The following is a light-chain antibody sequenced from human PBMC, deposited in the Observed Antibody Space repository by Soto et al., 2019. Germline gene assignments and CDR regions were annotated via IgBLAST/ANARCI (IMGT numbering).Light chain of an antibody. J-gene: IGKJ3*01. CDR2: DAS. CDR3: QQYNSYT. CDR1: QSISSW. V-gene: IGKV1-5*01. Sequence: DIQMTQSPSTLSASVGDRVTITCRASQSISSWLAWYQQKPGKAPKLLIYDASSLESGVPSRFSGSGSGTEFTLTISSLQPDDFATDYCQQYNSYTFGPGTKVDI.